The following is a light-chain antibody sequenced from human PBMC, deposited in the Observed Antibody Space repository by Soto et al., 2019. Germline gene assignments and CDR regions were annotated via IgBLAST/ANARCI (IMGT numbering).Light chain of an antibody. J-gene: IGKJ5*01. CDR3: HQYNNWPPIT. CDR1: QSVSSN. CDR2: ETS. V-gene: IGKV3-15*01. Sequence: EIVLTQSPGTLSLSPGERATLSCRASQSVSSNLAWYQQKRGQAPRLLIFETSTRATGIPARFSGSGSGTEFTLTISSLQPEDFAVYYCHQYNNWPPITFGQGTRLEIK.